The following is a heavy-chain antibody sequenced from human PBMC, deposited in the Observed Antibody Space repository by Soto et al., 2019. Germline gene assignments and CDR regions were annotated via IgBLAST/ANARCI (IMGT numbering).Heavy chain of an antibody. CDR1: GGSFSGYY. Sequence: QVQLQQWGAGLLKPSETLSLTCAVYGGSFSGYYWSWIRQPPGKGLEWIGEINHSGSTNYNPSLKRRVTISVDTSKNQFSLKLSSVTAADTAVYYCARGRRIVTLTYWGQGTLVTVSS. CDR2: INHSGST. J-gene: IGHJ4*02. V-gene: IGHV4-34*01. D-gene: IGHD2-21*01. CDR3: ARGRRIVTLTY.